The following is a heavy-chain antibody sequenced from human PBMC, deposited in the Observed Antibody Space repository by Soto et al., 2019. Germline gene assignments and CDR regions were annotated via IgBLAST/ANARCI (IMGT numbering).Heavy chain of an antibody. CDR1: GLTFSEHA. CDR3: AKRTDSSGSRGGAFDI. V-gene: IGHV3-23*01. CDR2: ISSSGGGT. D-gene: IGHD3-22*01. Sequence: GGSQRLSYAASGLTFSEHAMTRVSQAPGKGLEWVSVISSSGGGTYYADSVKGRFTISRDNSKNTLYLQMNSLRAEDTAVYYCAKRTDSSGSRGGAFDIWGQGTMVTVSS. J-gene: IGHJ3*02.